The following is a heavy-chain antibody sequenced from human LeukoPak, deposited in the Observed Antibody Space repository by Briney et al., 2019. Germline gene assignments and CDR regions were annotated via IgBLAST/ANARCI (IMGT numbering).Heavy chain of an antibody. V-gene: IGHV4-38-2*01. D-gene: IGHD6-19*01. CDR2: IYHSGST. J-gene: IGHJ4*02. Sequence: PSETLSLTCAVSGYSISSGYYWGWIRQPPGKGLEWIGSIYHSGSTYYNPSLKSRVTISVDTSKNQFSLKLSSVTAADTAAYYCARRAVAGRYYFDYWGQGTLVTVSS. CDR3: ARRAVAGRYYFDY. CDR1: GYSISSGYY.